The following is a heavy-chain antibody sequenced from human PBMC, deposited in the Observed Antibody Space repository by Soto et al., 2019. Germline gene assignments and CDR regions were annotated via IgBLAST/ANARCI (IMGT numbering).Heavy chain of an antibody. CDR2: ISGSASRI. CDR3: ANDFWSEYC. D-gene: IGHD3-3*01. Sequence: GGSLRLSCAASGFTFSSYEMNWVRQAPGKGLEWVSYISGSASRIYYADSVKGRFTISRDNAKNSLYLQMNSLRAEDTAVYYCANDFWSEYCWGQGTLVTVSS. J-gene: IGHJ4*02. V-gene: IGHV3-48*03. CDR1: GFTFSSYE.